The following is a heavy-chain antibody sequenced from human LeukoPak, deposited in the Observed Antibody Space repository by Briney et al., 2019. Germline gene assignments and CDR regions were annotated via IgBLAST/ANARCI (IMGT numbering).Heavy chain of an antibody. CDR2: IYTSGSS. CDR3: ARRIAAAGTDAFDI. Sequence: PSETLSLTCTVSGGSFSSYYWSWLRQPAGKGLEWIGRIYTSGSSNYNPSLKNRVTMSVDTSTHQFSLKLSSVTAADTAVYYCARRIAAAGTDAFDIWGQGTMVTVSS. D-gene: IGHD6-13*01. V-gene: IGHV4-4*07. CDR1: GGSFSSYY. J-gene: IGHJ3*02.